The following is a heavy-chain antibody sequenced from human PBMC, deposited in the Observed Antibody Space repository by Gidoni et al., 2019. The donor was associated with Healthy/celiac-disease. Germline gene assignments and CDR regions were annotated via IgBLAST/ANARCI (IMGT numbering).Heavy chain of an antibody. CDR1: GFTFSSYA. D-gene: IGHD3-3*02. Sequence: QVQLVESGGGVVQPGRSLRLSCAASGFTFSSYAMHWVRQAPGKGLEWVAVISYDGSNKYYADSVKGRFTISRDNSKNTLYLQMNSLRAEDTAVYYCARELGAFLEWLLSSPVNWFDPWGQGTLVTVSS. CDR2: ISYDGSNK. J-gene: IGHJ5*02. CDR3: ARELGAFLEWLLSSPVNWFDP. V-gene: IGHV3-30-3*01.